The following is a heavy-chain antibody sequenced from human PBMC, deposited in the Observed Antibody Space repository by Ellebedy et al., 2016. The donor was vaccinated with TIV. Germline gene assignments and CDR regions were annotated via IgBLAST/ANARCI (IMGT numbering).Heavy chain of an antibody. J-gene: IGHJ1*01. CDR3: ARGGSGVITATFHH. V-gene: IGHV1-69*13. D-gene: IGHD3-22*01. CDR2: IIPISATA. CDR1: GGTFSSYA. Sequence: AASVKVSCKASGGTFSSYAISWVRQAPGQGLEWMGGIIPISATANYAQKFQGRVTMTADESTGTAYMELSRLRSDDTAVYYCARGGSGVITATFHHWGQGTLVSVSS.